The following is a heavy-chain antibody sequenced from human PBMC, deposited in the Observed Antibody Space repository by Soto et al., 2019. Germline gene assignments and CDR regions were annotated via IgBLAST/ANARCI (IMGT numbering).Heavy chain of an antibody. J-gene: IGHJ4*02. D-gene: IGHD6-19*01. CDR2: INPSGDST. CDR1: GYTFSSYY. V-gene: IGHV1-46*01. CDR3: ARVGSQMIVAATDYFDY. Sequence: QVQLVQSGAEVKKPGASVKVSCKASGYTFSSYYMHWVRQAPGQGLEWMGVINPSGDSTNYAQKFQVRVTMTKDTSTSTVYLEVTSQRSEDTAVYYCARVGSQMIVAATDYFDYWGKGTLVTVSS.